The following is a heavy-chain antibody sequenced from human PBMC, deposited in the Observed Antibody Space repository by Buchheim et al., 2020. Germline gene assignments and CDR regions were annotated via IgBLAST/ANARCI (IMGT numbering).Heavy chain of an antibody. V-gene: IGHV3-7*01. J-gene: IGHJ6*02. Sequence: EVQLVESGGGLVQPGGSLRLSCAASGFTFSSYWMSWVRQAPGKGLEWVANIKQDGSEEYYVDSMKGRFTISRENAENSLSLQMNSLRAEDTAVYYCARASLDYYDSSGYSFPGYYYGMDVWGQGTT. D-gene: IGHD3-22*01. CDR3: ARASLDYYDSSGYSFPGYYYGMDV. CDR2: IKQDGSEE. CDR1: GFTFSSYW.